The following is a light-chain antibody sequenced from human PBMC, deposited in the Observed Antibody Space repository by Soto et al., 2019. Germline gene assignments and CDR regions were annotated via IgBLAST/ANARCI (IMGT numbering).Light chain of an antibody. V-gene: IGKV3-15*01. CDR2: GAS. J-gene: IGKJ4*01. CDR1: QSVIGN. CDR3: QQYNNWPLT. Sequence: EIVLTQSPATLSLSPGERATLSCRASQSVIGNLAWYQQKPGQAPRLLIYGASTWATGIPARFSGSGSGTEFTLTISSLQSEDFAVYYCQQYNNWPLTFGGGTKVDIK.